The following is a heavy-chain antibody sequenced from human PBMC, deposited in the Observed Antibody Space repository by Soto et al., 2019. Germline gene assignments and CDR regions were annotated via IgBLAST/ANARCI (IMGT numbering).Heavy chain of an antibody. CDR3: ARVTDGMDV. CDR1: GGTFSSYA. Sequence: ASVKVSCKASGGTFSSYAISWVRQAPGQGLEWMGIINPSDGSTSYAQKFQGRVTMTRDTSTSTVYMELSSLRSEDTAVYYCARVTDGMDVWGQGTTVTVSS. V-gene: IGHV1-46*01. CDR2: INPSDGST. J-gene: IGHJ6*02.